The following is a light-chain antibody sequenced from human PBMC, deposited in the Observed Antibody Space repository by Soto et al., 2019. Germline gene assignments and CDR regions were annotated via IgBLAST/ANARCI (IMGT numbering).Light chain of an antibody. Sequence: DIQLTQSPSFLSASVGDRVIITCRASQGISSYLAWYQQKPGKAPKLLIYAASTLQSGVPSGFSGSGSGTEFTLTISSLQPEDFATYYCHQFNSFPLTFGGGTKVEIK. CDR2: AAS. CDR3: HQFNSFPLT. CDR1: QGISSY. V-gene: IGKV1-9*01. J-gene: IGKJ4*01.